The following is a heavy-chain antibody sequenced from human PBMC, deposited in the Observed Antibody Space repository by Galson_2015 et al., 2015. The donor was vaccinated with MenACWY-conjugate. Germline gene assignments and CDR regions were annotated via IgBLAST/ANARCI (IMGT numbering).Heavy chain of an antibody. Sequence: PRLSCAASGFTFSSYSLNWVRQAPGKGLEWVSYISSSSSTIYYADSVKGRFTISRDNAKNSLYLQMNSLRDEDTAVYYCARELGPYYDSSGYHPYFDYWGQGTLVTVSS. J-gene: IGHJ4*02. D-gene: IGHD3-22*01. CDR1: GFTFSSYS. V-gene: IGHV3-48*02. CDR2: ISSSSSTI. CDR3: ARELGPYYDSSGYHPYFDY.